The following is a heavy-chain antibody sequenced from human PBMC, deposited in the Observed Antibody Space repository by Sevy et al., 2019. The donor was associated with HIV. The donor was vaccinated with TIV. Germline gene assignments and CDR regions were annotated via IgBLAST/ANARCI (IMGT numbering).Heavy chain of an antibody. CDR3: AREAWRYYSSGSYDYYGMDV. CDR1: GFTFSSYS. Sequence: GGCLRLSCAASGFTFSSYSMNWVRQAPGKGLEWLSYISSRTSTIYYADSVKGRFTISRDNAKNSLYLQMNSLRAEDTAVYYCAREAWRYYSSGSYDYYGMDVWGQGTTVTVSS. V-gene: IGHV3-48*01. J-gene: IGHJ6*02. CDR2: ISSRTSTI. D-gene: IGHD3-10*01.